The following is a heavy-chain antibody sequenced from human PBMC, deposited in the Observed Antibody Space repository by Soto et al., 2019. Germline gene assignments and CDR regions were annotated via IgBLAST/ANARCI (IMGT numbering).Heavy chain of an antibody. D-gene: IGHD3-10*01. Sequence: GGSLRLSCAASGFTFSSYAMHWVRQAPGKGLEWVAVISYDGSNKYYADSVKGRFTISRDNSKNTLYLQMNSLRAEDTAVYYCARDQSSLVILLWFGELSPLDGMDVWGQGTTVTVSS. CDR1: GFTFSSYA. CDR3: ARDQSSLVILLWFGELSPLDGMDV. J-gene: IGHJ6*02. V-gene: IGHV3-30-3*01. CDR2: ISYDGSNK.